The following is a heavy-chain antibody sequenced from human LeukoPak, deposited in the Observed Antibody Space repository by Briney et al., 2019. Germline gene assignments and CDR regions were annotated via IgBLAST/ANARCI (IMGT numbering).Heavy chain of an antibody. CDR1: GFPFSNFE. CDR3: VKGGWADY. J-gene: IGHJ4*02. Sequence: GGSLRLSCAASGFPFSNFEMTWVRQAPGKGLEWVSFISPGADRIYYADSVKGRFTVSRDNSKKTLFLQMNSLRAGDTAVYYCVKGGWADYWGPGTLVTVSS. D-gene: IGHD3-16*01. CDR2: ISPGADRI. V-gene: IGHV3-23*01.